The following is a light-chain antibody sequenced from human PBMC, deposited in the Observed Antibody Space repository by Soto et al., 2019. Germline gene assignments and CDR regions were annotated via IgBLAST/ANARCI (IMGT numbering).Light chain of an antibody. J-gene: IGLJ2*01. V-gene: IGLV2-11*01. CDR3: CSYAGTYTLI. Sequence: QSVLTQPRSVSGSPGQSVTISCTGTSSDVGGYDFVSWYQQYPGEAPKLIIYDVSKRPSGVPDRFSGSKSGNTASLTISGLQAEDEAAYHCCSYAGTYTLIFGGGTK. CDR1: SSDVGGYDF. CDR2: DVS.